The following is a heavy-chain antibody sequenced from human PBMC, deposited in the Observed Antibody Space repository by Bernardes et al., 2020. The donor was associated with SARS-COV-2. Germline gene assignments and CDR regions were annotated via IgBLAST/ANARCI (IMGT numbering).Heavy chain of an antibody. V-gene: IGHV1-2*04. CDR3: ALGTTFSEGYGMDV. CDR2: INPNSGGT. J-gene: IGHJ6*02. CDR1: GYTFTGYY. D-gene: IGHD1-1*01. Sequence: ASVKVSCKASGYTFTGYYMHWVRQAPGQGLEWMGWINPNSGGTNYAQKFQGWVTMTRDTSISTAYMELSRLRSDDTAVYYCALGTTFSEGYGMDVWGQGTTVTVSS.